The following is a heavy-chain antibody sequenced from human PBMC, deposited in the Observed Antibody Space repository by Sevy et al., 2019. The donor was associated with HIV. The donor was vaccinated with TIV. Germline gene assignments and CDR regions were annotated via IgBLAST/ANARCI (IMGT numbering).Heavy chain of an antibody. D-gene: IGHD2-21*02. J-gene: IGHJ4*02. Sequence: ASVKVSCTASGYTFTDYYIHWVRQAPGQGLECMGIINPNGGGTNYAQSFQGRVTMTRGTSTITVYMELSSLRSEDSAVYYCARVDSCGGDCYYFDYWGQGTLVTVSS. CDR1: GYTFTDYY. CDR2: INPNGGGT. V-gene: IGHV1-46*01. CDR3: ARVDSCGGDCYYFDY.